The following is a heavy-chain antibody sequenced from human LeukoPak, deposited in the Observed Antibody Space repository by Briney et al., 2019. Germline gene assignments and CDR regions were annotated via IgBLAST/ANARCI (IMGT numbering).Heavy chain of an antibody. CDR3: ARLGDSSGYYAFDY. CDR1: GGSFSGYY. D-gene: IGHD3-22*01. V-gene: IGHV4-34*01. J-gene: IGHJ4*02. Sequence: SETLSLTCAVYGGSFSGYYWSWIRQPPGKGLEWIGEINHSGSTNYNPSLKSRVTISVDTSKNQFSLKLSSVTAADTAVYYCARLGDSSGYYAFDYWGQGTLVTVSS. CDR2: INHSGST.